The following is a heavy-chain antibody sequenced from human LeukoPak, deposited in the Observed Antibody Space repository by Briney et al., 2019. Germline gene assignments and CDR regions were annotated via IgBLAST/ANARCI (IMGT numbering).Heavy chain of an antibody. CDR2: ISSYNGNT. V-gene: IGHV1-18*01. Sequence: ASVTVSFKSSGYTFTSYGISWVRQAPGQGLEWMGWISSYNGNTNYAQKLQGRVTMTTDTSTSTAYMELRSLRSDDTAVYYCARDTGIALPGPFDYGGQGTLVTVS. J-gene: IGHJ4*02. D-gene: IGHD6-13*01. CDR1: GYTFTSYG. CDR3: ARDTGIALPGPFDY.